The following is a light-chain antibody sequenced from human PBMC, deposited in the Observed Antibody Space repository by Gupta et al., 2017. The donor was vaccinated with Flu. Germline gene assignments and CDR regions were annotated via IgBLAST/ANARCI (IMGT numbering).Light chain of an antibody. CDR1: QNLLHSNGYNY. CDR3: IQALQTNS. Sequence: DIVMTQYPLYLPVTPGEPDSISCRSSQNLLHSNGYNYLDWYLQKPGQSPQLLIYLGSNRASGVPDRFSGSGSGTDFTLKISRVEAEDFGFYYSIQALQTNSFGQGTKLEIK. V-gene: IGKV2-28*01. CDR2: LGS. J-gene: IGKJ2*03.